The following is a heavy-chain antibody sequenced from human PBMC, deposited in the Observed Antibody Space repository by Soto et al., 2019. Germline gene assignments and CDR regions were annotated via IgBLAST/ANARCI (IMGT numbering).Heavy chain of an antibody. J-gene: IGHJ5*02. D-gene: IGHD5-18*01. CDR2: VNPSRGST. Sequence: QVQLVQSGAEVRKPGASVKLSCKTSGHSFTSYYIHWERQAPGQGLEWMGVVNPSRGSTNYAQKFQDRLTLTSDTSTSTVYMELSSLISDDTAVFYCAHALGYSSGFDAWGQGALVTVSS. V-gene: IGHV1-46*01. CDR1: GHSFTSYY. CDR3: AHALGYSSGFDA.